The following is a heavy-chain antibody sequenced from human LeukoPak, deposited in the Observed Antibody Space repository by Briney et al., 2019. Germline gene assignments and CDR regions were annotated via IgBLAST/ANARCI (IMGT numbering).Heavy chain of an antibody. CDR3: ARGVGYSYGRYYYYMDV. Sequence: ASVKVSCKASGYSFTGYYMHWVRQAPGQGLEWMGWINPNSGGTNYAQKLQGRVTMTTDTSTSTAYMELRSLRSDDTAVYYCARGVGYSYGRYYYYMDVWGKGTTVTISS. D-gene: IGHD5-18*01. CDR2: INPNSGGT. V-gene: IGHV1-2*02. J-gene: IGHJ6*03. CDR1: GYSFTGYY.